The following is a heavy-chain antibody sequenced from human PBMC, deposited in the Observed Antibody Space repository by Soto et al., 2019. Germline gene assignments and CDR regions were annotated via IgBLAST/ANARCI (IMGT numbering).Heavy chain of an antibody. Sequence: GESLKISCKGSGYSFTSYWISWVRQMPGKGLEWMGRIDPSDSYTNYSPSFQGHVTISADKSISTAYLQWSSLKASDTAMYYCARTHRYSNWFDPWGQGTLVTVS. CDR1: GYSFTSYW. D-gene: IGHD3-9*01. CDR3: ARTHRYSNWFDP. J-gene: IGHJ5*02. CDR2: IDPSDSYT. V-gene: IGHV5-10-1*01.